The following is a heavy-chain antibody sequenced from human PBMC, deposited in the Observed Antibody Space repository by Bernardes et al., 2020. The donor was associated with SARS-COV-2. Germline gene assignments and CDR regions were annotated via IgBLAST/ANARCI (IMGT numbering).Heavy chain of an antibody. D-gene: IGHD3-22*01. CDR3: AKDSVDGGSGYYYGDYHGVDV. CDR2: ISGSGATT. CDR1: RFTFRSYA. Sequence: VGSLRLSCAASRFTFRSYAMNWVRQAPGKGLEWVSGISGSGATTYYADSVKGRFTVSRDNSKNMMYLHLNSLRAEDTAVYYCAKDSVDGGSGYYYGDYHGVDVCGQGTTVAVSS. V-gene: IGHV3-23*01. J-gene: IGHJ6*02.